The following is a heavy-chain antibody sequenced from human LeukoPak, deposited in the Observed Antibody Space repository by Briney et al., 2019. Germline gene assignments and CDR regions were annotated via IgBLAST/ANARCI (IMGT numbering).Heavy chain of an antibody. CDR1: GYTFTSYD. V-gene: IGHV1-8*01. CDR3: ARGLRYFDWLKYYYYYYMDV. CDR2: MNPNSGNT. D-gene: IGHD3-9*01. J-gene: IGHJ6*03. Sequence: ASVKVSCKASGYTFTSYDINWVRQATGQGLEWMGWMNPNSGNTGYAQKFQGRVTMTRNTSISTAYMELSSLRSEDTAVYYCARGLRYFDWLKYYYYYYMDVWGKGTTVTISS.